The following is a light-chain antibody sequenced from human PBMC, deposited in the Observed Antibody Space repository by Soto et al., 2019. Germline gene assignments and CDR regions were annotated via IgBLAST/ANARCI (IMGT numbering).Light chain of an antibody. CDR2: KAS. V-gene: IGKV1-5*03. CDR1: QSISSW. Sequence: DIQMTQSPSTLSASVGDRVTITCRASQSISSWLAWYQQKPGKAPKLLIDKASSLESGVPSRFRGSGSGTEFTLTIRRLGPDDFATYYCQQYNSYSITFGPGTKVDIK. J-gene: IGKJ3*01. CDR3: QQYNSYSIT.